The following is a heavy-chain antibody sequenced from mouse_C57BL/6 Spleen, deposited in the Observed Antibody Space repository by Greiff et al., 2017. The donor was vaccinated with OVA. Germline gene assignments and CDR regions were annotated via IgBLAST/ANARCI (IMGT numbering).Heavy chain of an antibody. Sequence: EVKLVESGGGLVKPGGSLKLSCAASGFTFRDYGMHWVRQAPEKGLEWVAYISSGSSTIYYADTVKGRFTISRDNAKNTLFLQMTSRRSEDTAMYYCARPSNHYWGQGTSVTVSS. CDR3: ARPSNHY. D-gene: IGHD2-5*01. CDR1: GFTFRDYG. CDR2: ISSGSSTI. J-gene: IGHJ4*01. V-gene: IGHV5-17*01.